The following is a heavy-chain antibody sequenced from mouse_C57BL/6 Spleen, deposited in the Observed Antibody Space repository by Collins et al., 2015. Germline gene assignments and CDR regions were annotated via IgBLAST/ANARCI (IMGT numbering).Heavy chain of an antibody. J-gene: IGHJ4*01. V-gene: IGHV2-9-1*01. Sequence: QVQLKESGPGLVAPSQSLSITCTVSGFSLTSYAISWVRQPPGKGLEWLGVIWTGGGTNYNSALKSRLSISKDNSKSQVFLKMNSLQTDDTARYYCAGQDSSGYVEAMDYWGQGTSVTVSS. CDR2: IWTGGGT. CDR3: AGQDSSGYVEAMDY. CDR1: GFSLTSYA. D-gene: IGHD3-2*02.